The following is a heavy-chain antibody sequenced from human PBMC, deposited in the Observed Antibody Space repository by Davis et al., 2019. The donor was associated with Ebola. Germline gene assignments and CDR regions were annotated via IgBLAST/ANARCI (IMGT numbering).Heavy chain of an antibody. D-gene: IGHD6-13*01. CDR3: AREGEMVAAAGSEMFRGNYYYNGMDV. CDR2: IERDGSRT. CDR1: GFIFNTYI. J-gene: IGHJ6*01. V-gene: IGHV3-74*03. Sequence: PGGSLRLSCAASGFIFNTYIMHWVRHAPGKGLEWVARIERDGSRTKEAYSVRGRFTISRDNARNSLYLQMNSLRAEDTAVYYCAREGEMVAAAGSEMFRGNYYYNGMDVWGQGTTVTVSS.